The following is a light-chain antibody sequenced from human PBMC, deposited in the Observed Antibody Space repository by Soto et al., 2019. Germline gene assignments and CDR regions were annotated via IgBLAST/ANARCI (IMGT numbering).Light chain of an antibody. V-gene: IGLV1-47*01. J-gene: IGLJ3*02. CDR2: RDS. CDR1: RSNIGSNG. Sequence: QSVLTQPPSASGTPGQRVTISCSGSRSNIGSNGVNWYQQVPGTAPRLLIYRDSQRPSGVPDRFSGSKSGTSASLAISGLRSEDEADYYCAAWDDSLRGWVFGGGTKLTVL. CDR3: AAWDDSLRGWV.